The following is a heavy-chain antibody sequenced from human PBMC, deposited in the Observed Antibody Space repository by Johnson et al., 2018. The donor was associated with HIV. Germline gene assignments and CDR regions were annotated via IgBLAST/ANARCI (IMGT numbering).Heavy chain of an antibody. J-gene: IGHJ3*02. V-gene: IGHV3-30*04. Sequence: QVQLVESGGGVVQPGRSLRLSCAASGFSFSTYAMHWVRQAPGKGLEWLIVISYDGSNTYYADSVKGRFTISRDNSKNTLYLQMNSLRAEDMAVYYCAREGRGSSSGAFDIWGQGTMVTVSS. CDR1: GFSFSTYA. D-gene: IGHD6-6*01. CDR2: ISYDGSNT. CDR3: AREGRGSSSGAFDI.